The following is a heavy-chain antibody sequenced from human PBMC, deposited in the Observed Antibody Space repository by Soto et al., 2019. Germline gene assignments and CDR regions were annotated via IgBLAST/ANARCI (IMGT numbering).Heavy chain of an antibody. CDR1: GGTLSRYA. CDR2: IIPIFGAA. J-gene: IGHJ4*02. D-gene: IGHD6-19*01. Sequence: QVQLVQSGAEVKKTGSSVKVYCKASGGTLSRYAISWVRQAPGQGLEWMGGIIPIFGAANYAQKFQDRVTSIADESTSTAYMELSSLSSEDTAVYYCARVGRTVAGRGYYFDYWGQGTLVTVSS. V-gene: IGHV1-69*01. CDR3: ARVGRTVAGRGYYFDY.